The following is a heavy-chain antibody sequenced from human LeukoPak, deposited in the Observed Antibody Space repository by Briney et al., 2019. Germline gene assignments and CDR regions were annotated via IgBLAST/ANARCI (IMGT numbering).Heavy chain of an antibody. Sequence: SETLSLTCTVSGGSISSSSYYWGWIRQPPGKGLEWIGSIYYSGSTYYNPSLKSRVTISVDTSKNQFSLKLSSVTAADTAVYYCARGHGSGSYSLRDAFDIWGQGTMVTVSS. CDR1: GGSISSSSYY. D-gene: IGHD3-10*01. CDR2: IYYSGST. V-gene: IGHV4-39*07. CDR3: ARGHGSGSYSLRDAFDI. J-gene: IGHJ3*02.